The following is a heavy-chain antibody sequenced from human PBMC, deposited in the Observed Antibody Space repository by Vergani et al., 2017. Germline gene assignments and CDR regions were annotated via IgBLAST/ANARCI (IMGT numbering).Heavy chain of an antibody. CDR2: MNPNSGNT. CDR3: ARSRYSSSWLYYYYGMDV. V-gene: IGHV1-8*02. D-gene: IGHD6-13*01. CDR1: GFTFSSYD. J-gene: IGHJ6*02. Sequence: VQLLESGGGLVQPGGSLRLSCAASGFTFSSYDINWVRQATGQGLEWMGWMNPNSGNTGYAQKFQGRVTMTRNTSISTAYMELSSLRSEDTAVYYCARSRYSSSWLYYYYGMDVWGQGTTVTVSS.